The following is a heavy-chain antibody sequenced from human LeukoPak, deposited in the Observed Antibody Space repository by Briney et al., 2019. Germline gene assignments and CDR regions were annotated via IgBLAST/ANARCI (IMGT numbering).Heavy chain of an antibody. J-gene: IGHJ3*02. CDR2: IYYSGST. CDR3: ARDLDYGDYVAFDI. Sequence: SETLSLTCAVSGGSISSYYWSWIRQPPGKGLEWIGYIYYSGSTNYNPSLKSRVTISVDTSKNQFSLKLSSVTAADTAVYYCARDLDYGDYVAFDIWGQGTMVTVSS. D-gene: IGHD4-17*01. V-gene: IGHV4-59*01. CDR1: GGSISSYY.